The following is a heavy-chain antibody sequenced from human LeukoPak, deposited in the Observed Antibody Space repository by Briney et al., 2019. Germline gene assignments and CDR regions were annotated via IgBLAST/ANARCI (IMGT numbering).Heavy chain of an antibody. J-gene: IGHJ4*02. CDR3: ARVSSNWDTYFHY. V-gene: IGHV1-2*02. D-gene: IGHD7-27*01. CDR1: GYTFTDYY. CDR2: INPNSGGT. Sequence: ASVKVSCKASGYTFTDYYIHWVRQAPGQGLEWMGWINPNSGGTNYAQKFQGRVTMTRDTSINTAYMELSGLRSDDTAVFYCARVSSNWDTYFHYWGQGSLVRLL.